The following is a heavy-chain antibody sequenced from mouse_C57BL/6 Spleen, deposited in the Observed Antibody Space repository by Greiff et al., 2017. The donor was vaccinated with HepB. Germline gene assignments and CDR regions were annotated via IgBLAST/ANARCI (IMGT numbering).Heavy chain of an antibody. CDR1: GYTFTDYE. CDR3: TRKGLNYGYLYAMDY. J-gene: IGHJ4*01. D-gene: IGHD2-2*01. V-gene: IGHV1-15*01. Sequence: QVQLQQSGAELVRPGASVTLSCKASGYTFTDYEMHWVNQTPVQGLEWIGAIDPETGGTAYNQKFKGKAILTADKSSSTAYMELRSLTSEDSAVYYCTRKGLNYGYLYAMDYWGQGTSVTVSS. CDR2: IDPETGGT.